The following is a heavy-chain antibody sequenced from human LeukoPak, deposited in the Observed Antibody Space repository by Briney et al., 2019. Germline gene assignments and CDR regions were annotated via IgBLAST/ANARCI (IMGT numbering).Heavy chain of an antibody. D-gene: IGHD1-20*01. CDR3: ARGQWPDNWVSGFGY. J-gene: IGHJ4*02. CDR1: GDSVSSNSAA. V-gene: IGHV6-1*01. Sequence: SQTLSLTCVISGDSVSSNSAAWNRIRQSPSRGLEWLGRTYYRSKWYNDYAVSVKSRITINPDTSKNQFSLQLNSVTPEDTAVYYCARGQWPDNWVSGFGYWGQGTLVTVSS. CDR2: TYYRSKWYN.